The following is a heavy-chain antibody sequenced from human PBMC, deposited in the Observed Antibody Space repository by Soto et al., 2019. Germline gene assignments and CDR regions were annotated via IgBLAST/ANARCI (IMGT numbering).Heavy chain of an antibody. V-gene: IGHV1-46*01. Sequence: ASVKVSCKASGYTFTGYYMHWVRQAPGQGLEWMGIINPSVGSTSYAQKFQGRVTMTRDTSTSTVYMELSSLRSEDTAVYYCARDGGSSWEYYYYYGMDVWGQGTTVTVSS. D-gene: IGHD6-13*01. J-gene: IGHJ6*02. CDR1: GYTFTGYY. CDR2: INPSVGST. CDR3: ARDGGSSWEYYYYYGMDV.